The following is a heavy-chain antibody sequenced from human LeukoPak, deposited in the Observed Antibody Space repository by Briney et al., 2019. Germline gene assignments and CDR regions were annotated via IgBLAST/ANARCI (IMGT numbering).Heavy chain of an antibody. J-gene: IGHJ6*03. V-gene: IGHV1-2*02. CDR1: GYTFTSYY. Sequence: GAPVKVSCKASGYTFTSYYMHWVRQAPGQGLEWMGWINPNSGGTNYAQKFQGRVTMTRDTSISTAYMELSRLRSDDTAVYYCAREFGVVTNYYYYMDVWGKGTTVTVSS. CDR3: AREFGVVTNYYYYMDV. D-gene: IGHD3-3*01. CDR2: INPNSGGT.